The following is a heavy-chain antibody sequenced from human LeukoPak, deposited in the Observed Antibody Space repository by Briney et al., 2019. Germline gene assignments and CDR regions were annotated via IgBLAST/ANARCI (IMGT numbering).Heavy chain of an antibody. CDR1: GFSTSSYA. Sequence: GGSLRLSCTASGFSTSSYAMNWARQAPGKGLEWVSLISGSGGNTHYADSVKGRFTISRDISRNTLYLQMNSLRAEDTAVYYCAKSQSGSCSGGSCSCDYWGQGTLVTVSS. J-gene: IGHJ4*02. CDR2: ISGSGGNT. CDR3: AKSQSGSCSGGSCSCDY. D-gene: IGHD2-15*01. V-gene: IGHV3-23*01.